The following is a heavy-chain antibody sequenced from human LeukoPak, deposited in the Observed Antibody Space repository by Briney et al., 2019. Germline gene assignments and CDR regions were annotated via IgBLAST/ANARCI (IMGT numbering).Heavy chain of an antibody. CDR2: VHLNGAT. CDR3: TRESGAFSPFGF. J-gene: IGHJ4*02. V-gene: IGHV4-4*02. D-gene: IGHD1-26*01. CDR1: GGSIITTNW. Sequence: PSETLSLTCGVSGGSIITTNWWSWVRQPPGKGLGWIGEVHLNGATNYNPSLESRVSMSIDRSKNQLSLKLSSVTAADTATYYCTRESGAFSPFGFWGQGTLVTVSS.